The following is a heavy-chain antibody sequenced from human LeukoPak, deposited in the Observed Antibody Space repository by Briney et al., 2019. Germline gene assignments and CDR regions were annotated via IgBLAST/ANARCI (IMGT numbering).Heavy chain of an antibody. J-gene: IGHJ4*02. CDR2: ISGSGDA. CDR3: VKDGHYPDNSGYYYEDS. V-gene: IGHV3-23*01. D-gene: IGHD3-22*01. CDR1: GFTFGGYA. Sequence: PGGSLRLSCAASGFTFGGYAMSWVRQAPGKGLERVSLISGSGDAYDADSVQGRLTISRDNSKNTLYLQMNSLRAEDTAVYYCVKDGHYPDNSGYYYEDSWGQGTLVTVSS.